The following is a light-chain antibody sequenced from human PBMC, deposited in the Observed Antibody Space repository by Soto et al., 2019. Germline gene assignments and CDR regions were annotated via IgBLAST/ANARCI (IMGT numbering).Light chain of an antibody. CDR1: SSNIGAGYD. V-gene: IGLV1-40*01. J-gene: IGLJ1*01. CDR3: KSYDTSLSGYYV. Sequence: QSVLTQPPSVSGAPGQSVTISCTGSSSNIGAGYDVHWYRQLPGTAPKLLIYGNSNRPSGVPDRFSGSNSGTSASLAINGLQAGDEADYYCKSYDTSLSGYYVFGTGTKVTVL. CDR2: GNS.